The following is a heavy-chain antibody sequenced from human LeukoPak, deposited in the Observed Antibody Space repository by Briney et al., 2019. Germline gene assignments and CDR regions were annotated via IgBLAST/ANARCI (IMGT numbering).Heavy chain of an antibody. Sequence: PSETLSLTCAVSGYPINNAYYWVWIRQPPGKGLEWIGSIYYSGSTYYNPSLKSRVTISVDTSKNQFSLELSSVTAADTAVYYCARRDVDTAFDYWGQGTLVTVSS. CDR3: ARRDVDTAFDY. CDR1: GYPINNAYY. V-gene: IGHV4-38-2*01. CDR2: IYYSGST. D-gene: IGHD5-18*01. J-gene: IGHJ4*02.